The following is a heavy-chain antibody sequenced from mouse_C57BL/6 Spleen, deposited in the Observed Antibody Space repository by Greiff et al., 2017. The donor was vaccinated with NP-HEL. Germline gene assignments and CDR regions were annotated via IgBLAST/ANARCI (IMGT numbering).Heavy chain of an antibody. J-gene: IGHJ1*03. D-gene: IGHD1-1*01. CDR3: TRSYKSWYFDV. CDR2: IDPETGGT. CDR1: GYTFTDYE. Sequence: QVQLQQSGAELVRPGASVTLSCKASGYTFTDYEMHWVKQTPVHGLEWIGAIDPETGGTAYNQKFKGKAILTADKSSSPAYMEHRSLTSEDSAVYYCTRSYKSWYFDVWGTGTTVTVSS. V-gene: IGHV1-15*01.